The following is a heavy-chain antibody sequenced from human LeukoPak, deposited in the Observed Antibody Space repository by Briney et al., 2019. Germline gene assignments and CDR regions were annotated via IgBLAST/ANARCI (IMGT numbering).Heavy chain of an antibody. J-gene: IGHJ4*02. CDR1: GFTFSSYE. V-gene: IGHV3-48*03. CDR3: ARGVRAYGYDHQGY. Sequence: GGSLRLSCAASGFTFSSYEMNWVRQAPGKGLEWVSYISSSGSTIYYADSVKGRFTISRDNAKSSLYLQMNSLRAEDTAVYYCARGVRAYGYDHQGYWGQGTLVTVSS. CDR2: ISSSGSTI. D-gene: IGHD5-12*01.